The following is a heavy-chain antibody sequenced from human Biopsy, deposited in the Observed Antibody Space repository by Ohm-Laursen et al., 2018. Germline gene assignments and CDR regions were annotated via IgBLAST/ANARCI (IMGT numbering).Heavy chain of an antibody. Sequence: SLRLSCTGSGFMFSASWRSWVRQAPGKGLEWVANINPDGSVKYFADSVKGRFTISRDNAENSMYLQMSSLTVDDTAVYYCARDERWGQGTLVTVS. CDR1: GFMFSASW. J-gene: IGHJ4*02. CDR3: ARDER. CDR2: INPDGSVK. V-gene: IGHV3-7*01. D-gene: IGHD5-24*01.